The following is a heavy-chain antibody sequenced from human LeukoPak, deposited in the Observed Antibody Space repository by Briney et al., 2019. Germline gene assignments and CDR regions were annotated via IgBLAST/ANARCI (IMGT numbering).Heavy chain of an antibody. D-gene: IGHD3-3*01. CDR3: ARVENYDFWSGYYTLFDY. Sequence: ASVKVSCKASGYTFTSYDINWVRQATGQGLEWMGWMNPNSGNTGYAQKFQGRVTMTTDTSTSTAYMELRSLRSDDTAVYYCARVENYDFWSGYYTLFDYWGQGTLVTVSS. V-gene: IGHV1-8*01. CDR2: MNPNSGNT. J-gene: IGHJ4*02. CDR1: GYTFTSYD.